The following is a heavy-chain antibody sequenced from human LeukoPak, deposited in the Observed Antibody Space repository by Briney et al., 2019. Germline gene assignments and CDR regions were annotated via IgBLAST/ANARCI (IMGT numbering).Heavy chain of an antibody. V-gene: IGHV1-46*01. D-gene: IGHD3-22*01. CDR3: ARYDPGYYDSSGYYPMLGFDY. CDR2: INPSGGST. CDR1: GYTFTSYY. J-gene: IGHJ4*02. Sequence: GASVKVSCKASGYTFTSYYMHWVRQAPGQGLEWMGIINPSGGSTSYAQKFQGRVTMTRDMSTSTVYMELSSLRSEDTAVYYCARYDPGYYDSSGYYPMLGFDYWGQGTLVTVSS.